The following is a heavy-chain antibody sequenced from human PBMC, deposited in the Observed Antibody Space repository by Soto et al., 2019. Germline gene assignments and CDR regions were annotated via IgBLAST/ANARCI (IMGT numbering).Heavy chain of an antibody. Sequence: GSLRLSCAPSRFSFSDYAMSWVRPAPGRGLDWVSAISGSGGSTYSADSVEGRFTISRDNSKNTLYLQMTSLRAEDTAVYYCAKDRGGVLAPSYFDYWGQGTPVTASS. J-gene: IGHJ4*02. CDR3: AKDRGGVLAPSYFDY. CDR2: ISGSGGST. V-gene: IGHV3-23*01. D-gene: IGHD2-8*01. CDR1: RFSFSDYA.